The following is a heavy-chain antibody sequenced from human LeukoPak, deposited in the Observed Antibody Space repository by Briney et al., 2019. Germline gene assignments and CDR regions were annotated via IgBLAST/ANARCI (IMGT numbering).Heavy chain of an antibody. J-gene: IGHJ4*02. CDR3: ARGDGYGDYGVDY. CDR1: GYTFTSYA. CDR2: INAGNGNT. V-gene: IGHV1-3*01. Sequence: AASVKVSCKASGYTFTSYAMHWVRQAPGQRLEWMGWINAGNGNTKYSQKFQGRVTITRDTSASTAYMELSSLRSEDTAVYYCARGDGYGDYGVDYWGQGTLVTVSS. D-gene: IGHD4-17*01.